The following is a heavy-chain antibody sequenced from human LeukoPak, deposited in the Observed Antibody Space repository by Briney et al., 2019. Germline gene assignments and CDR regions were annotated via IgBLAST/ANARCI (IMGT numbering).Heavy chain of an antibody. CDR2: ISSSSSYI. D-gene: IGHD6-13*01. Sequence: GRSLRLSCAASGFTFSSYSMNWVRQAPGKGLEWVSSISSSSSYIYYADSVKGRFTISRDNAKNSLYLQMNSLRAEDTAVYYCSTGTERVFDYWGQGTLVTVSS. CDR3: STGTERVFDY. J-gene: IGHJ4*02. CDR1: GFTFSSYS. V-gene: IGHV3-21*01.